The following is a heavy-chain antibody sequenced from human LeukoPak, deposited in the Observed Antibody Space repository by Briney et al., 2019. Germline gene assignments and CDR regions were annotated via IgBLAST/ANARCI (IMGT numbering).Heavy chain of an antibody. J-gene: IGHJ4*02. CDR1: GGSISNTNW. Sequence: PSGTLSLTCGVSGGSISNTNWWSWVRQPPGQGLEWIGELALTGLTHYNPSLESRVTVSLDKSKNQLSLNLTSVTAADTAVYYCSRENGAFSPFGYWGQGTLVTVLS. V-gene: IGHV4-4*02. CDR3: SRENGAFSPFGY. CDR2: LALTGLT. D-gene: IGHD2-8*01.